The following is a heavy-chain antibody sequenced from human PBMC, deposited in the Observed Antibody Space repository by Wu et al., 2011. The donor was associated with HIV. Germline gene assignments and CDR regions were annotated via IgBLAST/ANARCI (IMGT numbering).Heavy chain of an antibody. CDR1: GYTFTGYY. D-gene: IGHD3-3*01. CDR3: ARVEARDFWSGYYDY. Sequence: QVQLVQSGAGVKKPGASVKVSCKASGYTFTGYYMHWVRQAPGQGLEWMGWINPNSGGTNYAQKFQGRVTMTRDTSISTAYMELSSLRSDDTAVYYCARVEARDFWSGYYDYWGQGTLVTVSS. V-gene: IGHV1-2*02. CDR2: INPNSGGT. J-gene: IGHJ4*02.